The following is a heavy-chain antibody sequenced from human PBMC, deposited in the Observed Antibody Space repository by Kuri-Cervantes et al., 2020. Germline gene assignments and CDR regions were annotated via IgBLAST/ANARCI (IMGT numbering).Heavy chain of an antibody. D-gene: IGHD1-26*01. J-gene: IGHJ3*02. Sequence: GESLKISCAASGFTVSSNYMSWVRQAPGKGLEWVSVIYSGGSTYYADSVKGRFTISRDNSKSTLYLQMNSLRAEDTAVYYCARVSTRWELTYAFDIWGQGTMVTVSS. CDR1: GFTVSSNY. V-gene: IGHV3-53*01. CDR2: IYSGGST. CDR3: ARVSTRWELTYAFDI.